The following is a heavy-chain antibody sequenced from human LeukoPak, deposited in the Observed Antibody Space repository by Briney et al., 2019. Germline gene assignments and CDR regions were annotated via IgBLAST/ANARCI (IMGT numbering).Heavy chain of an antibody. CDR2: LHHTGRN. CDR3: VAEMTASAAFDI. CDR1: GVSITSSSHY. D-gene: IGHD2-21*02. Sequence: SETLSLTCTVSGVSITSSSHYCGWLRQPPGKRLEWIGSLHHTGRNYSNAALKSRVTISMDTAKSQFSLKLNSVTAADSGVYYCVAEMTASAAFDIWGQGTMVAVSS. V-gene: IGHV4-39*01. J-gene: IGHJ3*02.